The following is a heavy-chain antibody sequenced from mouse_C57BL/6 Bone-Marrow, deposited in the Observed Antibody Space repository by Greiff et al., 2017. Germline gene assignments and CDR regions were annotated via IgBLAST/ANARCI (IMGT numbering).Heavy chain of an antibody. Sequence: EVMLVESGGGLVQPGGSLKLSCAASGFTFSDYYMYWVRQTPEKRLEWVAYISNGGGSTYYPDTVKGRFTISRDNATNTLYLQLSRLKSEDTARCYCARGTGREFAYWGQGTLVTVSA. CDR3: ARGTGREFAY. CDR1: GFTFSDYY. V-gene: IGHV5-12*01. D-gene: IGHD4-1*01. CDR2: ISNGGGST. J-gene: IGHJ3*01.